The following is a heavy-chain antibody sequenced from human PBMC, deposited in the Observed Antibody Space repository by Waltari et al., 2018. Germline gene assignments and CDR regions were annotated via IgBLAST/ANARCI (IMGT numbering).Heavy chain of an antibody. V-gene: IGHV1-8*03. D-gene: IGHD6-13*01. CDR1: GYTFTSYD. J-gene: IGHJ4*02. Sequence: QVQLVQSGAEVKKPGASVKVSCKASGYTFTSYDINWVRQATGQGLEWRGWMNPNRGNKGYAQKFQGRVTITRNTSISTAYMELSSLRSEDTAVYYCARIKRKLASFDYWGQGTLVTVSS. CDR3: ARIKRKLASFDY. CDR2: MNPNRGNK.